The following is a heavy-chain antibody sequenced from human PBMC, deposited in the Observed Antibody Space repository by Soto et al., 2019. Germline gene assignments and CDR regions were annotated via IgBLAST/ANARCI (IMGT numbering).Heavy chain of an antibody. V-gene: IGHV3-64D*06. Sequence: GGSLRLSCSASGFTFIGRSMHWVLQAPWKGLEYVSGVSPNGNDKYYTDSVKGRFTISRDNSKNTLHLQMSSLRAEDTAVYYCAKAAHYYYYYYMDVWGKGTTVTVSS. CDR1: GFTFIGRS. J-gene: IGHJ6*03. CDR2: VSPNGNDK. CDR3: AKAAHYYYYYYMDV.